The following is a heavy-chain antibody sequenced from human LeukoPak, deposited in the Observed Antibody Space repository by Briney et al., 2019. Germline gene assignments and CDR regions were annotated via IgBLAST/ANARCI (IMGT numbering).Heavy chain of an antibody. CDR2: TSYDERNK. J-gene: IGHJ3*02. D-gene: IGHD3-22*01. Sequence: GGAVRFSCAASGFTFSSNAMHWVRQATGKGVEWVAATSYDERNKYYGDSVRRRFTISRDNSKITLYLQMNSLRAEDTAVYYCARDMGYDSSGPDAFDIWGQGTMVTVSS. V-gene: IGHV3-30*04. CDR1: GFTFSSNA. CDR3: ARDMGYDSSGPDAFDI.